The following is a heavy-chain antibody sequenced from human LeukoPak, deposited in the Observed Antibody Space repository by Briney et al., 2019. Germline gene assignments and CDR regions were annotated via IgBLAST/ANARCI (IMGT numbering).Heavy chain of an antibody. Sequence: QPGRSLRLSCAASGFTFSSYGMRWVRQAPGKGLEWVAVISYDGSNKYYADSVKGRFTISRDNSKNTLYLQVNSLRAEDTAVYYCAKARGYQLLSPYFDYWGQGTLVTVSS. V-gene: IGHV3-30*18. D-gene: IGHD2-2*01. CDR2: ISYDGSNK. CDR1: GFTFSSYG. CDR3: AKARGYQLLSPYFDY. J-gene: IGHJ4*02.